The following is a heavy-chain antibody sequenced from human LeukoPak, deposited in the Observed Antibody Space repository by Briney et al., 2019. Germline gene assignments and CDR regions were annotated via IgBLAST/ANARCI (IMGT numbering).Heavy chain of an antibody. CDR1: GFTFSSYG. V-gene: IGHV3-23*01. Sequence: GGSLRLSCAASGFTFSSYGMSWVRQAPGKGLEWVSAISGSGGSTYYADSVKGRFTISRDNSKNTLYLQMNSLRAEDTAVYYCAKGLQGGSGWLDFDYWGQGTLVTVSS. CDR3: AKGLQGGSGWLDFDY. D-gene: IGHD6-19*01. CDR2: ISGSGGST. J-gene: IGHJ4*02.